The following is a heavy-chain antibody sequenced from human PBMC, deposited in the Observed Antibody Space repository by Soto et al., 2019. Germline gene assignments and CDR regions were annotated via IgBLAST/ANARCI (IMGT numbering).Heavy chain of an antibody. J-gene: IGHJ4*02. CDR3: ARGYNQDS. D-gene: IGHD1-20*01. Sequence: EVQLVESGGDLVQPGGYLRLSCVASGFTFSPYWMSWVRQAPGRGLQWVATINNDGSEKYYADSVKGRFTISRDNARDSLYLQLTCLRAEDTAIYYCARGYNQDSWGQVTLVAVSS. CDR1: GFTFSPYW. CDR2: INNDGSEK. V-gene: IGHV3-7*03.